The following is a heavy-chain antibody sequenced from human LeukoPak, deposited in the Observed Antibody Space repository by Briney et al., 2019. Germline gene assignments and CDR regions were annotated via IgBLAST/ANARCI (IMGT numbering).Heavy chain of an antibody. J-gene: IGHJ4*02. CDR3: AISIPAAANPAFDY. CDR2: IDPDRGGA. V-gene: IGHV1-2*02. Sequence: ASVKVSCKAPGNTFAGHNIHWMRQAPGQGLELMGWIDPDRGGADYARQFQGRVTMTSDTSIRAAYMELSSLVSEDSAVYFCAISIPAAANPAFDYWGQGTLVTVSS. CDR1: GNTFAGHN. D-gene: IGHD6-25*01.